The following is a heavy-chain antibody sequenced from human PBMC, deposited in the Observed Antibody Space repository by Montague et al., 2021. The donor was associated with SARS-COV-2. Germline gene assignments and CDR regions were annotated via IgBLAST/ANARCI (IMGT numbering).Heavy chain of an antibody. CDR2: IYYSGST. CDR3: ARGSGWMGNAFDI. D-gene: IGHD6-19*01. Sequence: SETLSLTCTVSGGSISSYYWSWIRQPPRKGLEWIGYIYYSGSTNYNPSLKSRVTISVDTSKNQFSLKLSSVTAADTAVYYCARGSGWMGNAFDIWGQGTMVTVSS. V-gene: IGHV4-59*01. J-gene: IGHJ3*02. CDR1: GGSISSYY.